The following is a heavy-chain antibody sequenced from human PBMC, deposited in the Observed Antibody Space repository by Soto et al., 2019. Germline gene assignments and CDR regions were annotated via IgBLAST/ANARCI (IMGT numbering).Heavy chain of an antibody. CDR1: GFTFSNYW. V-gene: IGHV3-74*01. CDR3: ARGYCVGGTCYSLEGCFYYYMVV. J-gene: IGHJ6*03. CDR2: INSDGSVS. D-gene: IGHD2-15*01. Sequence: EVQLVESGGGLVQPGGSLRLSCAASGFTFSNYWMYWVRQAPGKGLVWVSRINSDGSVSGYADSVKGRLTISRDNVKNIRYLEMDSQRAEDTAVYYCARGYCVGGTCYSLEGCFYYYMVVLGKGTTVTVFS.